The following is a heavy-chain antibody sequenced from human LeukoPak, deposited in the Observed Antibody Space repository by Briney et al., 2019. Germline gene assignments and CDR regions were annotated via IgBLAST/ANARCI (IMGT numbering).Heavy chain of an antibody. CDR2: LFHSGTT. CDR3: ARGGWSIAAGKFDY. Sequence: SETLSLTCSVSGYSFSSGFYWGWIRQPPGKGLEWIGSLFHSGTTYYNSSLKSRVTISVDTSKNQFSLKLSSVTAADTAVYYCARGGWSIAAGKFDYWGQGTLVTVSS. CDR1: GYSFSSGFY. D-gene: IGHD6-13*01. J-gene: IGHJ4*02. V-gene: IGHV4-38-2*02.